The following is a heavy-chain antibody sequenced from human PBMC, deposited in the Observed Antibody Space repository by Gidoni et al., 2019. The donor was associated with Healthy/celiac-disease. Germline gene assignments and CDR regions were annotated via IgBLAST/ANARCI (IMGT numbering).Heavy chain of an antibody. CDR1: GFTFSSYE. CDR3: ARGDGVTFDY. Sequence: EVQLVESGGGLVQPGGSLRLTCAASGFTFSSYEMNWVRQAPGKGLEWVSYISSSGSTIYYADSVKGRFTIARDNAKNSLYLQMNSLRAEDTAVYYCARGDGVTFDYWGQGTLVTVSS. V-gene: IGHV3-48*03. J-gene: IGHJ4*02. CDR2: ISSSGSTI. D-gene: IGHD2-8*01.